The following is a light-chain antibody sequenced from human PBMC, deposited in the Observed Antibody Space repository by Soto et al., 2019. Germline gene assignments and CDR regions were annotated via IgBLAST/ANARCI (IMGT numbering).Light chain of an antibody. V-gene: IGLV2-14*01. Sequence: QSALTQPASVSGSPGQSITISCSGTSSDVGGYDSVSWYQQHPGKAPKVMIYEVSNRPSGVSNRFSGSKYGNTASLTISGLQAEDEADYYCSSYTTANTYVFGTGTKVTVL. CDR3: SSYTTANTYV. CDR2: EVS. J-gene: IGLJ1*01. CDR1: SSDVGGYDS.